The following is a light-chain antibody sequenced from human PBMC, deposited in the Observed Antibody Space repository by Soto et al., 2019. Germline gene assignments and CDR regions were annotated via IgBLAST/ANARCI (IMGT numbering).Light chain of an antibody. J-gene: IGKJ4*01. CDR2: WAS. V-gene: IGKV4-1*01. Sequence: DIVMTQSPDYLAVSLGERATINCKSSQSVLYSSNNKNYLSWYQQRQGQPPKLLIYWASTRESGVPDRFSGSGSGTDFTLTISSLQAEDVAVYYCQHSYNTPPTFGGGTKVEIK. CDR3: QHSYNTPPT. CDR1: QSVLYSSNNKNY.